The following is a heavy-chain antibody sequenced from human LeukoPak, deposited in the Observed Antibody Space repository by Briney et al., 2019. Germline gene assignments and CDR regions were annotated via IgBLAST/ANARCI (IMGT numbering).Heavy chain of an antibody. CDR2: IYYSGST. CDR3: ARTPGARLYYFDY. V-gene: IGHV4-59*01. Sequence: PSETLSLTCTVSGGSISSYYWSWIRQPPGKGLEWIGYIYYSGSTNYNPSLKSRVTISVDTSKNQFSLKLSSVTVADTAVYYCARTPGARLYYFDYWGQGTLVTVSS. D-gene: IGHD2-8*02. CDR1: GGSISSYY. J-gene: IGHJ4*02.